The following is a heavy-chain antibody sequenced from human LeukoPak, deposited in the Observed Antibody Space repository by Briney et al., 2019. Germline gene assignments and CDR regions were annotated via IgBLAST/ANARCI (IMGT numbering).Heavy chain of an antibody. CDR3: ARGDHSPSPFDP. J-gene: IGHJ5*02. CDR2: INHSGST. D-gene: IGHD1-14*01. V-gene: IGHV4-34*01. CDR1: GGSFSGYY. Sequence: SETLSLTRAVYGGSFSGYYWSWIRQPPGKGLEWIGEINHSGSTNYNPSLKSRVTISVDTSKNQFSLKLSSVTAADTAVYYCARGDHSPSPFDPWGQGTLVTVSS.